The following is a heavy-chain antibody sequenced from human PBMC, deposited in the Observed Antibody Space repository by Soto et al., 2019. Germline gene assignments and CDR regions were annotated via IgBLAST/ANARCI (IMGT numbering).Heavy chain of an antibody. CDR2: ISYDGSNK. CDR3: AKGGVGSTSNAFDI. V-gene: IGHV3-30*18. D-gene: IGHD1-26*01. CDR1: GGTFSSYG. Sequence: SCKASGGTFSSYGMHWVRQAPAKGLEWVAVISYDGSNKYYEDSVKGRFTISRDNSKNTLYLQMNSLRAEDTGVYYCAKGGVGSTSNAFDIWGQGTMVTVSS. J-gene: IGHJ3*02.